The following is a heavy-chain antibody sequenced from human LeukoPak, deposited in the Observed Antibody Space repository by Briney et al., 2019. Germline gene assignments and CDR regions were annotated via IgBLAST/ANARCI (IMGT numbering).Heavy chain of an antibody. Sequence: SETLSLTCTVSGGSISSYYWSWIRQPPGKGLEWIGYIYYSGSTNYNPSLKSRVTISVDTSKNQFSLKLSSVTAADTAVYYCARSGRGYSYGHDYWGQGTLVTVSS. J-gene: IGHJ4*02. V-gene: IGHV4-59*01. CDR1: GGSISSYY. CDR3: ARSGRGYSYGHDY. CDR2: IYYSGST. D-gene: IGHD5-18*01.